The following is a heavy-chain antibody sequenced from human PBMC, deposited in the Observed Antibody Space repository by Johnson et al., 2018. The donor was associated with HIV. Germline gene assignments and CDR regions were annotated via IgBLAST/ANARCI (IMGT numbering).Heavy chain of an antibody. V-gene: IGHV3-74*01. J-gene: IGHJ3*02. Sequence: RQAPGKGLVWVSRINSDGDITYYVDSVKGRFTISRDNSKNTLYLQMNSLRTEDTAMYYCAKGHSSGYPKDAFDIWGRGTIVTVSS. CDR3: AKGHSSGYPKDAFDI. CDR2: INSDGDIT. D-gene: IGHD3-22*01.